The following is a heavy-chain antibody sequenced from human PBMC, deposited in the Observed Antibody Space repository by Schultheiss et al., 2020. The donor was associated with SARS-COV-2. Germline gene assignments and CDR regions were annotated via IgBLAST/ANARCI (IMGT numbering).Heavy chain of an antibody. CDR1: GFTFSSYA. CDR2: ISYDGSNK. V-gene: IGHV3-30-3*01. Sequence: GESLKISCAASGFTFSSYAMHWVRQAPGKGLEWVAVISYDGSNKYYADSVKGRFTISRDNSKNTLYLQMNSLRAEDTAVYYCAREAVVVPAALSDAFDIWGQGTMVTVSS. D-gene: IGHD2-2*01. CDR3: AREAVVVPAALSDAFDI. J-gene: IGHJ3*02.